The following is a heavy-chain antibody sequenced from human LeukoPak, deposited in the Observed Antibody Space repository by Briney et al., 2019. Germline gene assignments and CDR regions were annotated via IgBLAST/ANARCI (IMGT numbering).Heavy chain of an antibody. D-gene: IGHD2-2*01. J-gene: IGHJ5*02. CDR1: GGSISSYY. CDR2: IYYSGST. Sequence: SETLSLTCTVSGGSISSYYWSWIRQPPGKGLEWIGYIYYSGSTNYNPSLKSRVTISVDTSKNQFSLKLSSVTAADTAVYYCARDGDRYCSSTSCYGLGWFDPWGQGTLVTVSS. CDR3: ARDGDRYCSSTSCYGLGWFDP. V-gene: IGHV4-59*01.